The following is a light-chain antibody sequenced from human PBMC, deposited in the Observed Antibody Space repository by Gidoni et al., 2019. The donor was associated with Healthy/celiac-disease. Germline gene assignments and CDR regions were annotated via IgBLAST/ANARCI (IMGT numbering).Light chain of an antibody. V-gene: IGKV3-15*01. CDR1: QSVSSN. J-gene: IGKJ3*01. CDR3: QQYNNWPIPT. CDR2: GAS. Sequence: ELVMPQSPPTLSVSPGERAPLSCRASQSVSSNLAWYQQKPGQAPRLLIYGASTRATGIPARFSGSGSGTEFTLTISSLQSEDFAVYYCQQYNNWPIPTFXPXTKVXIK.